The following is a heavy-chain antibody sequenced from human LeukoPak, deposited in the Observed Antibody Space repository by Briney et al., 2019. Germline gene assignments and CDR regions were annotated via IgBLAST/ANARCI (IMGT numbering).Heavy chain of an antibody. D-gene: IGHD3-22*01. CDR1: GGSICSGGYY. J-gene: IGHJ4*02. CDR3: ASSDYDSSGYGPFDY. Sequence: PSQTLSLTCTVSGGSICSGGYYWSWIPQHPGKGLEWIGYIYYSGSTYYNPSLKSRVTISVDTSKNQFSLKLSSVTAADTAVYYCASSDYDSSGYGPFDYWGQGTLVTVSS. V-gene: IGHV4-31*03. CDR2: IYYSGST.